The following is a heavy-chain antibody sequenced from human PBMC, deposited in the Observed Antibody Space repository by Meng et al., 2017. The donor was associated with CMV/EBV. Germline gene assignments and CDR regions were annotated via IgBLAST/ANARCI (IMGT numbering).Heavy chain of an antibody. D-gene: IGHD3-3*01. V-gene: IGHV1-69*05. Sequence: SVKVSCKASGGTFSSYAISWVRQAPGQGLEWMGGIIPIFGTANYAQKFQGRVTITTDESTSTAYMELRSLRSDDTAVYYCARDLGTYDFWSGYLPNFDYWGQGTLVTVSS. CDR1: GGTFSSYA. J-gene: IGHJ4*02. CDR3: ARDLGTYDFWSGYLPNFDY. CDR2: IIPIFGTA.